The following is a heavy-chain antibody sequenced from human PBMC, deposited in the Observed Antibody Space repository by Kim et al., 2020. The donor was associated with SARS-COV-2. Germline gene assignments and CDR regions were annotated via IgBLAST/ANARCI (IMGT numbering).Heavy chain of an antibody. D-gene: IGHD3-22*01. J-gene: IGHJ6*02. CDR3: ARDKGGITMTLYYYGMDV. Sequence: GRFTNSRDTAKNSLYLQMNSLRAEDTAVYYCARDKGGITMTLYYYGMDVWGQGTTVTVSS. V-gene: IGHV3-11*06.